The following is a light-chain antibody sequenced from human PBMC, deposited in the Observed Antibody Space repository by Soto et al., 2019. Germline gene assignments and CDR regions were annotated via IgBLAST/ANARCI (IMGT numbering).Light chain of an antibody. V-gene: IGLV6-57*03. CDR2: EDN. CDR3: QSYDSSNVV. CDR1: SGSIASNY. Sequence: NFMLTQPHSVSESPGKTVTISCTRSSGSIASNYVQWYQQRPGSAPTTVIYEDNQRPSGVPDRFSGSIDSSSNSASLTISGLEPEDEAYYYCQSYDSSNVVFGGGTKLTVL. J-gene: IGLJ2*01.